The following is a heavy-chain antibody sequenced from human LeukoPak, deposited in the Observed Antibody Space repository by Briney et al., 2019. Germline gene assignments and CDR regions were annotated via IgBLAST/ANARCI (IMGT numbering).Heavy chain of an antibody. D-gene: IGHD2-2*01. V-gene: IGHV4-34*01. CDR1: GGSFSGYY. CDR3: ARGRPSRYCSSTSCPYYYYGMDV. J-gene: IGHJ6*02. CDR2: INHSGST. Sequence: SETLSLTCAVYGGSFSGYYWSWIRQPPGKGLEWIGEINHSGSTNYNPSLKSRVTISVDTSKNQFSLKLSSVTAADTAVYYCARGRPSRYCSSTSCPYYYYGMDVWGQGTTVTASS.